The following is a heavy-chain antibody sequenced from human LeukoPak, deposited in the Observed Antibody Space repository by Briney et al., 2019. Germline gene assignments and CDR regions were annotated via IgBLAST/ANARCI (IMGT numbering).Heavy chain of an antibody. J-gene: IGHJ4*02. CDR3: AFYYYESRGYYLDYFEY. V-gene: IGHV1-69*04. D-gene: IGHD3-22*01. Sequence: SVKDSCKASRRTLRNYAINWVRPAPGQGREWMGRINPAVGTADYAQKFQGRVTGNADKSTTTDYMEVTSLRSEDTAVYYCAFYYYESRGYYLDYFEYWGQGPLVTVSS. CDR1: RRTLRNYA. CDR2: INPAVGTA.